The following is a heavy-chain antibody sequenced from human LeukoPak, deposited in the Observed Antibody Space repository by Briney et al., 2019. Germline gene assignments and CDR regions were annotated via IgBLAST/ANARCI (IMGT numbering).Heavy chain of an antibody. CDR1: GFTFSSYA. Sequence: GRSLRLSCAASGFTFSSYAMYWVRQAPGKGLEWVAVISYDGSNKYYADSVKGRFTISRDNSKNTLYLQMNSLRAEDTAVYYCARDSRLHANYYYYYGMDVWGQGTTVTVSS. D-gene: IGHD5-24*01. V-gene: IGHV3-30-3*01. CDR3: ARDSRLHANYYYYYGMDV. CDR2: ISYDGSNK. J-gene: IGHJ6*02.